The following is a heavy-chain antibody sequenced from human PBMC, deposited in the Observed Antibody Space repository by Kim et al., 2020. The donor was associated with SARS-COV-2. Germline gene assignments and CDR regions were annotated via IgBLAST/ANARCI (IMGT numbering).Heavy chain of an antibody. CDR3: ARDSNGDSPFYYYGMDV. Sequence: SETLSLTCTVSGGSISSYYWSWIRQPAGKGLEWIGRIYTSGSTNYNPSLKSRVTMSVDTSKNQFSLKLSSVTAADTAVYYCARDSNGDSPFYYYGMDVWGQGTTVTVSS. D-gene: IGHD4-17*01. V-gene: IGHV4-4*07. J-gene: IGHJ6*02. CDR2: IYTSGST. CDR1: GGSISSYY.